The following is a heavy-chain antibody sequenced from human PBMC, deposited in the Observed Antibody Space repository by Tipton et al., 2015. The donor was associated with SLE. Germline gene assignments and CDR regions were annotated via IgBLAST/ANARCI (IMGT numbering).Heavy chain of an antibody. J-gene: IGHJ4*02. V-gene: IGHV4-34*01. CDR3: AREGITMVQGGFDY. CDR2: INHSGST. CDR1: GGSFSGYY. D-gene: IGHD3-10*01. Sequence: TLSLTCAVYGGSFSGYYWSWIRQPPGKGLEWIGEINHSGSTNYKPSLKSRVTISVDTSKNQFSLKLSSVTAADTAVYYCAREGITMVQGGFDYWGQGTLVTVSS.